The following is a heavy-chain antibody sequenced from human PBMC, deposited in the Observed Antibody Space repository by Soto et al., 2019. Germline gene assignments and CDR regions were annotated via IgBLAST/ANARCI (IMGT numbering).Heavy chain of an antibody. J-gene: IGHJ4*02. CDR3: ARTGYSSSPFDY. CDR1: GGPISSGDYY. Sequence: QVQLQDSGPGLVKPSQTLSLTCTVSGGPISSGDYYRSWIRQPPGKGLEWIESIYYSGSTYYNPSLKSRVTISVDTSKNQFSLKLSSVTAADTAVYYCARTGYSSSPFDYWGQGTLVTVFS. V-gene: IGHV4-30-4*01. CDR2: IYYSGST. D-gene: IGHD6-13*01.